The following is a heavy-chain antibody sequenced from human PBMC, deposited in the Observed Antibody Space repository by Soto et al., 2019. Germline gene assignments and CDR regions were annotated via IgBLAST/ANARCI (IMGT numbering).Heavy chain of an antibody. CDR2: VFYTGVT. V-gene: IGHV4-61*03. D-gene: IGHD3-22*01. CDR3: MRVLDSSGYAHL. Sequence: QVQLQESGPGLVKPSEPLSLTCSVSGGSVSNASFYWTWIRQAPGPGLEYVGYVFYTGVTNYNRSLCSRVTIPLDTSTAHFSLTLIYMTAADTAVYYPMRVLDSSGYAHLWGRGTIVTVSS. CDR1: GGSVSNASFY. J-gene: IGHJ2*01.